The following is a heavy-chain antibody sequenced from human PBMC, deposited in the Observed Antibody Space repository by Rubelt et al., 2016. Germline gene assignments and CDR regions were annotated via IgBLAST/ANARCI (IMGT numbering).Heavy chain of an antibody. CDR3: ARTAAFGWFFDV. CDR2: IWYDGSDK. D-gene: IGHD2-2*01. CDR1: GFTFSSYG. V-gene: IGHV3-33*01. J-gene: IGHJ2*01. Sequence: PGRSLRLSCAASGFTFSSYGLHWVRQAPGKGLEWVAVIWYDGSDKFYADSVRGRFTISRDNSKNTLYLQMNSLRVEDTAVYYCARTAAFGWFFDVWGRGTSVSVSS.